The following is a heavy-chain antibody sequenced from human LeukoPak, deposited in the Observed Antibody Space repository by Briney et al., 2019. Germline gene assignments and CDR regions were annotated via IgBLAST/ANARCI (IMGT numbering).Heavy chain of an antibody. D-gene: IGHD5-18*01. CDR2: ISWNSGSI. CDR3: AKDGGYSYGYDYYGMDV. Sequence: GGALRLSCAASGFTFDDYAMHWVGQAPGKGLEGVSGISWNSGSIGYADSVKGRFTISRDNAKNSLYLQMNSLRAEDTALYYCAKDGGYSYGYDYYGMDVWGQGTTVTVSS. J-gene: IGHJ6*02. CDR1: GFTFDDYA. V-gene: IGHV3-9*01.